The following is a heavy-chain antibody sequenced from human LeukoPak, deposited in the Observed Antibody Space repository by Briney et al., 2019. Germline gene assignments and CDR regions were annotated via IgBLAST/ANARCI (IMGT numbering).Heavy chain of an antibody. CDR1: GDSINSGGYY. Sequence: PSETLSLTCTVSGDSINSGGYYWSWIRQHPGKGLEWIGYMYYSGITYYNPSLKSRVTISVDTSKNQFSLKLSSVTAADTAVYYCASMVRGHEEIWFDPWGQGTLVTVSS. D-gene: IGHD3-10*01. J-gene: IGHJ5*02. CDR3: ASMVRGHEEIWFDP. V-gene: IGHV4-61*08. CDR2: MYYSGIT.